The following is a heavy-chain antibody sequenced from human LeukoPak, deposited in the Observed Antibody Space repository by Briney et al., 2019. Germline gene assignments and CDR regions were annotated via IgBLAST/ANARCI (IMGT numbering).Heavy chain of an antibody. D-gene: IGHD3-22*01. CDR1: GFTFSSYS. CDR2: ISSSSSYI. J-gene: IGHJ4*02. V-gene: IGHV3-21*04. Sequence: SGGSLRLSCAASGFTFSSYSMTWVRQAPGKGLEWVSSISSSSSYIYYADSVKGRFTISRDNAKNSLYLQMNSLRAEDTAVYYCARDITLNYYDSSGYYYDFDYWGQGTLVTVSS. CDR3: ARDITLNYYDSSGYYYDFDY.